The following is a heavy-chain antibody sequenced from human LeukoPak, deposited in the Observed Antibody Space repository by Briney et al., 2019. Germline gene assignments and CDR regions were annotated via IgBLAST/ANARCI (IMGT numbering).Heavy chain of an antibody. J-gene: IGHJ3*02. CDR2: ISTIGGA. CDR1: GGSISGYT. CDR3: ARVPPSGSSSGAFDI. D-gene: IGHD1-26*01. V-gene: IGHV4-4*09. Sequence: SETLSLTCTVAGGSISGYTSSWIRQPPRERLWWIVYISTIGGANYNPSLKSRVTISVATSKNQFSLKLSSVTAADTAVYYCARVPPSGSSSGAFDIWGQGTMVTVSS.